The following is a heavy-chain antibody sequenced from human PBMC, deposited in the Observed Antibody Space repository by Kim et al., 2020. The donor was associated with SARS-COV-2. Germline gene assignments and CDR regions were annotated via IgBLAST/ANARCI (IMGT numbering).Heavy chain of an antibody. CDR2: INAGTGNT. Sequence: ASVKVSCKTSGYSFTAYAIHWVRRAPGQRLEWMGWINAGTGNTEYSQKLQGRVTITRDTSASTAYMELSSLRSEDTAVYYCVRGGGPLKFLEWLLGYFDLWGPGTLVTVSS. CDR3: VRGGGPLKFLEWLLGYFDL. V-gene: IGHV1-3*01. J-gene: IGHJ5*02. CDR1: GYSFTAYA. D-gene: IGHD3-3*01.